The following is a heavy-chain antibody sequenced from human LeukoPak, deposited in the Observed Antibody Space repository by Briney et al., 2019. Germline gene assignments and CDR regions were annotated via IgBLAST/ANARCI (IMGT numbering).Heavy chain of an antibody. D-gene: IGHD5-18*01. V-gene: IGHV4-4*07. CDR3: ARGGYSRRYNWFDP. CDR2: IYTSGST. Sequence: KPSETLSLXCTVPGGSISSYYWSWIRLPAGKGLESIGRIYTSGSTNYNPSLKSRVTMSVDTSKNQFSLKLSSVTAADTAVYYCARGGYSRRYNWFDPWGQGTLVTVSS. CDR1: GGSISSYY. J-gene: IGHJ5*02.